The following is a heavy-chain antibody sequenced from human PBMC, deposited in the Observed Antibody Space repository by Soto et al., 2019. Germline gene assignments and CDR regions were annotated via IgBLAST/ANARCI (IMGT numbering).Heavy chain of an antibody. CDR1: GGSISSGDYY. D-gene: IGHD4-17*01. Sequence: PSETLSLTCTVSGGSISSGDYYWTWIRQPPGKGLEWIGYTYYSGDTYYNPSLKSRVSISVDTSKNQFSLKLRSVTAADTAVYYCARDTGNDYYGMDVWGQGTTVTVSS. CDR3: ARDTGNDYYGMDV. CDR2: TYYSGDT. J-gene: IGHJ6*02. V-gene: IGHV4-30-4*01.